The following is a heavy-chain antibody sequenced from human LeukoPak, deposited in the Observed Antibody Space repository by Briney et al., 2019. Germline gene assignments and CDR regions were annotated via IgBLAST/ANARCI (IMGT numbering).Heavy chain of an antibody. CDR1: GGSISSSSYY. D-gene: IGHD2-15*01. J-gene: IGHJ4*02. V-gene: IGHV4-39*07. CDR2: IFYSGNT. CDR3: ARDPRCSGGSCYSVRGRNFDY. Sequence: SETLSLTCTVSGGSISSSSYYWGWIRQPPGKGLEWIGNIFYSGNTYYNPSLRSRVTISLDTSKNQFSLKPSSVTAADTAVYYCARDPRCSGGSCYSVRGRNFDYWGQGTLVTVSS.